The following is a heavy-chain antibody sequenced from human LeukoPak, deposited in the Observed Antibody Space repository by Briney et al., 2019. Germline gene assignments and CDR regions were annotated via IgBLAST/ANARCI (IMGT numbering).Heavy chain of an antibody. CDR3: ARDGAAAGTWSRFWYYYMDV. J-gene: IGHJ6*03. CDR1: GFTFSSYA. Sequence: QSGGSLRLSCAASGFTFSSYAMHWVRQAPGKGLEWVAVISYDGSNKYYADSVKGRFTISRDNAKNSLYLQMNSLRAEDTAVYYCARDGAAAGTWSRFWYYYMDVWGKGTTVTVSS. V-gene: IGHV3-30-3*01. CDR2: ISYDGSNK. D-gene: IGHD6-13*01.